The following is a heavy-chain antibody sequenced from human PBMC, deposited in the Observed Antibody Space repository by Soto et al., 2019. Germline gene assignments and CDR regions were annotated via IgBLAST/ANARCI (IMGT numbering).Heavy chain of an antibody. CDR3: GTGAVVAAYRNWVDP. Sequence: QVQLVQSGAELKKPGSSVKVSCKASGGSVTAYTINWVRQSPGQGLEWIGGFIPIFPTPNYAQKFQGRVTITTAGTTNTAPVVLSSRTYDDAADYYCGTGAVVAAYRNWVDPWGQCSLVTVSS. D-gene: IGHD2-15*01. V-gene: IGHV1-69*05. J-gene: IGHJ5*02. CDR1: GGSVTAYT. CDR2: FIPIFPTP.